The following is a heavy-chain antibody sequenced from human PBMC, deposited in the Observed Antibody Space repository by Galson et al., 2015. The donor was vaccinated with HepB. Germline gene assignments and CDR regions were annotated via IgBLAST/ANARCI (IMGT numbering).Heavy chain of an antibody. J-gene: IGHJ6*02. V-gene: IGHV1-69*02. CDR1: GGTFSSYT. Sequence: SVKVSCKASGGTFSSYTISWVRQAPGQGLEWMGRIIPILGIANYAQKFQGRVTIAADKSTSTAYMELSSLRSEDTAVYYCARGVRGSHFGVVITMDVWGQGTTVTVSS. D-gene: IGHD3-3*01. CDR3: ARGVRGSHFGVVITMDV. CDR2: IIPILGIA.